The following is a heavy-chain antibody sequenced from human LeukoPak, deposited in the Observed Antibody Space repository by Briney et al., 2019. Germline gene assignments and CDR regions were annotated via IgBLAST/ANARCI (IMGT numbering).Heavy chain of an antibody. D-gene: IGHD6-13*01. J-gene: IGHJ4*02. CDR1: GFTFSSYS. V-gene: IGHV3-21*01. CDR2: ISSSSSYI. Sequence: PGGSLRLSCAASGFTFSSYSMNWVRQAPGKGLEWVSSISSSSSYIYYADSVKGRFTISRDNAKNSLYLQMNSLRAEDTAVYYCARDRTMAAAGTHLDYWGQGTLVTVSS. CDR3: ARDRTMAAAGTHLDY.